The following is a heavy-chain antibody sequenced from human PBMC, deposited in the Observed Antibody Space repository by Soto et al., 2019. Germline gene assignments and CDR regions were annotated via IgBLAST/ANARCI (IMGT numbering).Heavy chain of an antibody. CDR3: ARWGTTGGLDV. D-gene: IGHD3-16*01. CDR1: GFTFRSYV. CDR2: TSYDGSNK. V-gene: IGHV3-30*19. Sequence: QVQLVESGGGVVQPGASLRLSCVGSGFTFRSYVIHWVRQAPGKGLEWVALTSYDGSNKNYDDSVKGRFTISRDNSRNTVDLHMDSLRLEDTALYYCARWGTTGGLDVWGQGTLVSVSS. J-gene: IGHJ4*02.